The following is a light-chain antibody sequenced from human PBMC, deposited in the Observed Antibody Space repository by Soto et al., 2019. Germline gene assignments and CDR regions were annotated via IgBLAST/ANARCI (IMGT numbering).Light chain of an antibody. J-gene: IGKJ1*01. Sequence: EIQMTQSPYSLSASVGNRVTITCQASQDIATYINWYQQKPGKAPNLLIYDASNLETGVPSRFSGGRSGTHFTFTISDLQPGDSAPYYCQQYNSYSPTFGQGTKVDIK. CDR3: QQYNSYSPT. V-gene: IGKV1-33*01. CDR1: QDIATY. CDR2: DAS.